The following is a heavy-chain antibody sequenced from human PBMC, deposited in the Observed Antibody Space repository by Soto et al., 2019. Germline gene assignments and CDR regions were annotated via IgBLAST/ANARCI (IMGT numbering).Heavy chain of an antibody. Sequence: PSETLSLTCTVPGGSISSGGYYWSWIRQHPGKGMEWIGYIYYSGSTYYNPSLKSRVTVSVDTSKNQFSLKLSSVTAADTAVYYCASSQGSSTSLEIYYYYYYGMDVWGQGTTVTVSS. CDR1: GGSISSGGYY. CDR3: ASSQGSSTSLEIYYYYYYGMDV. CDR2: IYYSGST. V-gene: IGHV4-31*03. D-gene: IGHD2-2*01. J-gene: IGHJ6*02.